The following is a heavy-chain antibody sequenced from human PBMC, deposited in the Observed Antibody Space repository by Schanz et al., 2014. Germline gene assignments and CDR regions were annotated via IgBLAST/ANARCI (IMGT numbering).Heavy chain of an antibody. CDR2: ISSSSSYT. CDR3: ARFLARYQYYSVDV. D-gene: IGHD2-15*01. J-gene: IGHJ6*02. Sequence: QVQLVESGGGLVKPGGSLRLSCAASGLTFSDYYMSWIRQAPGKGLEWVSYISSSSSYTNYADSVKGRFTISRDNAKNSLYLQMNSLRAEDTAVYYCARFLARYQYYSVDVWGQGTTVIVFS. V-gene: IGHV3-11*05. CDR1: GLTFSDYY.